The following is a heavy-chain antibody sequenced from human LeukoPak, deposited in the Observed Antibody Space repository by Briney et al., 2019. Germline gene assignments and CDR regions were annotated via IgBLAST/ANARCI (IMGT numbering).Heavy chain of an antibody. V-gene: IGHV1-24*01. Sequence: GASVKVSCKVSGYTHTELSMHWVRQAPGKGLEWMGGFDPEDGETIYAQKFQGRVTMTEDTSTDTAYMELSSLRSEDTAVYYCATAANNIVATTAYYYYYMDVWGKGTTVTVSS. J-gene: IGHJ6*03. CDR3: ATAANNIVATTAYYYYYMDV. CDR2: FDPEDGET. D-gene: IGHD5-12*01. CDR1: GYTHTELS.